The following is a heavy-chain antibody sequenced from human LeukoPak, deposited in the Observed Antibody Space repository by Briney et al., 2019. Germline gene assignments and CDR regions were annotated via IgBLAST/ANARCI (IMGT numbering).Heavy chain of an antibody. CDR2: INAGNGNT. J-gene: IGHJ6*02. CDR1: GYTFTGYY. Sequence: ASVKVSCKASGYTFTGYYMHWVRQAPGQRLEWMGWINAGNGNTKYSQKFQGRVTITRDTSASTAYMELSSLRSEDTAVYYCAREAVAYYYGMDVWGQGTTVTVSS. CDR3: AREAVAYYYGMDV. V-gene: IGHV1-3*01. D-gene: IGHD2-21*01.